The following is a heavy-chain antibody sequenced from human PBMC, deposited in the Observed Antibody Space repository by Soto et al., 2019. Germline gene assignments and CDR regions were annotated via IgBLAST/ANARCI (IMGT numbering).Heavy chain of an antibody. CDR2: ISATGGNI. CDR3: AKVAGGLGYFDL. CDR1: GFTFSDYA. V-gene: IGHV3-23*01. D-gene: IGHD3-16*01. J-gene: IGHJ2*01. Sequence: GGSPELSCVASGFTFSDYAMTWVRQAPGKGLEWVATISATGGNIEYTDSLKGRFTISRDNSKNTLYLQLNGLTSDDTAVHYCAKVAGGLGYFDLWGRGTLVTVSS.